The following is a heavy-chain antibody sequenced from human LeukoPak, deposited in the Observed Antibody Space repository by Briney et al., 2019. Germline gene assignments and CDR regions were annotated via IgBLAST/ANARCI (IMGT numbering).Heavy chain of an antibody. CDR3: ARASAYSSSSGVNC. J-gene: IGHJ4*02. CDR1: DGSFGGYY. CDR2: INDSGIT. V-gene: IGHV4-34*01. Sequence: PSETLSLTCAVYDGSFGGYYWSWIRQPPGKGLEWIGQINDSGITNYIPSLKSRVTISVDTSKNQFSLKLSSVSAADTAVYYCARASAYSSSSGVNCWGQGTLVTVSS. D-gene: IGHD6-6*01.